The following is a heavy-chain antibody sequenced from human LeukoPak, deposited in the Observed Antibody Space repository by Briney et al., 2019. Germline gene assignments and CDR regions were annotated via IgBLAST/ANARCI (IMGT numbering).Heavy chain of an antibody. Sequence: SETLSLTCAVYGGSFSGYYWSWIRQPPGKGLGWIGEINHSGSTNYNPSLKSRVTISVDTSKNQFSLKLSSVTAADTAVYYCARGRGGRIVVVTGHRYYFDYWGQGTLVTVSS. J-gene: IGHJ4*02. CDR1: GGSFSGYY. CDR3: ARGRGGRIVVVTGHRYYFDY. V-gene: IGHV4-34*01. D-gene: IGHD2-21*02. CDR2: INHSGST.